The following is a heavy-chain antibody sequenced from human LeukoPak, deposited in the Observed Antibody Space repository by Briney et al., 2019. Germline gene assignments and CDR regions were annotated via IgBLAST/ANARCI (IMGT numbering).Heavy chain of an antibody. CDR1: GFTFSSYA. Sequence: RGSLRLSCAGSGFTFSSYAMSWVRQAPGKGLEWVSGISGRGGTTYYADSVKGRFTISRDNSKNTLYLQMNSLRAEDTAVYYCANGGTTHSTNFDYWGQGTLVTVSS. CDR3: ANGGTTHSTNFDY. D-gene: IGHD2-2*01. CDR2: ISGRGGTT. V-gene: IGHV3-23*01. J-gene: IGHJ4*02.